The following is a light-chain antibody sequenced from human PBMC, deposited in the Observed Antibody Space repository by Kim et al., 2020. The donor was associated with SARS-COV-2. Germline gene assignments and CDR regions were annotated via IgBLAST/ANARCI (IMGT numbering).Light chain of an antibody. J-gene: IGLJ2*01. V-gene: IGLV3-19*01. CDR2: GKN. CDR3: NSRDSNDNVV. CDR1: SLRSYY. Sequence: VALGKTVRITCKGDSLRSYYATWYQQKPGQAPILVIYGKNNRPSGIPDRFSGSSSGNTASLTITGTQAGDEADYYGNSRDSNDNVVFGGGTQLTVL.